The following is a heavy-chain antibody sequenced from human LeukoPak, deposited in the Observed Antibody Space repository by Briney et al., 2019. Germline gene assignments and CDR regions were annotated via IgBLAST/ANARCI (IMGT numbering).Heavy chain of an antibody. CDR1: GFTFSSYS. V-gene: IGHV3-21*01. D-gene: IGHD6-13*01. J-gene: IGHJ3*02. CDR2: ISSSSSYI. Sequence: GGSLRLSCAASGFTFSSYSMNWVRQAPGNGLECVSSISSSSSYIYYADSVKGRFTISRDNAKNSLHLQMTSLRAEDTAVYYCARNRYGSSLDAFDIWGQGTVVTVSS. CDR3: ARNRYGSSLDAFDI.